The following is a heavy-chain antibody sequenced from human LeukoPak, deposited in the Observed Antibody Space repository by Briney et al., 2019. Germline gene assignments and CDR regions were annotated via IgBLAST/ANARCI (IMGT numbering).Heavy chain of an antibody. J-gene: IGHJ4*02. Sequence: SETLSLTCTVSGGSISSYYWSWIRQPPGRGLEWIGYIYYSGSTNYNPSFKSRVTISVDTSKNQFSLKLSSVTAADTAVYYCARGSTMVRGVPTFDYWSQGTLVTVSS. V-gene: IGHV4-59*01. D-gene: IGHD3-10*01. CDR2: IYYSGST. CDR1: GGSISSYY. CDR3: ARGSTMVRGVPTFDY.